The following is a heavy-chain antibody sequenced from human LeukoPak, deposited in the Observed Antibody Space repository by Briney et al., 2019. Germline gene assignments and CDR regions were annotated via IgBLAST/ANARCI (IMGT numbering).Heavy chain of an antibody. CDR3: AREGASSSFGY. CDR2: LYSGGNT. Sequence: GGSLRLSCVVSGFTVSSNYMSWVRQAHGQGLEWVSVLYSGGNTYHADSVKGRFTISRDNSKNTLYLQMNSLRAEDTAVYYCAREGASSSFGYWGQXTXXXVSS. D-gene: IGHD6-13*01. J-gene: IGHJ4*02. CDR1: GFTVSSNY. V-gene: IGHV3-53*01.